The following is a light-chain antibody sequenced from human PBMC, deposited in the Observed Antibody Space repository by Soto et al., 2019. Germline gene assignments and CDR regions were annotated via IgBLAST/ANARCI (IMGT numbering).Light chain of an antibody. CDR2: EVS. CDR1: SSDVGGYNY. V-gene: IGLV2-14*01. CDR3: SSYTSSSTRV. Sequence: QSALTQPASVSGSPGQSITISCTGTSSDVGGYNYVSWYQQHPGKAPKLMIYEVSNRPSGVSNPFSGSKSGNTASLTISGLQAEHEADYYCSSYTSSSTRVFGGGTQLTVL. J-gene: IGLJ3*02.